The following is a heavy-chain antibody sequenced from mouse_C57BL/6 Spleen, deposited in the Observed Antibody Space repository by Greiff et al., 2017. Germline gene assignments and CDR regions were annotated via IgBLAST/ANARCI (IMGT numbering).Heavy chain of an antibody. CDR2: ISSGSSTI. J-gene: IGHJ2*01. CDR1: GFTFSDYG. Sequence: EVKVVESGGGLVKPGGSLKLSCAASGFTFSDYGMHWVRQAPEKGLEWVAYISSGSSTIYYADTVKGRFTISRDNAKNTLFLQMTSLRSEDTAMYYCARRLHSAFDYWGQGTTLTVSS. CDR3: ARRLHSAFDY. V-gene: IGHV5-17*01. D-gene: IGHD1-2*01.